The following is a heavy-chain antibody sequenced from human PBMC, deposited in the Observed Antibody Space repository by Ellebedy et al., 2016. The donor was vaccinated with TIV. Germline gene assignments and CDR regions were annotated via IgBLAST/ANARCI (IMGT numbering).Heavy chain of an antibody. CDR3: ARDGYTGSYYANGAFDI. D-gene: IGHD1-26*01. J-gene: IGHJ3*02. Sequence: GESLKISCAASGFTVSSKYMSWVRQAPGKGLEWVSVIYSGGSTYYADSVKGRFTISRDNSKNTLYLQMNSLRPEDTAVYYCARDGYTGSYYANGAFDIWGQGTMVTVSS. CDR1: GFTVSSKY. CDR2: IYSGGST. V-gene: IGHV3-66*01.